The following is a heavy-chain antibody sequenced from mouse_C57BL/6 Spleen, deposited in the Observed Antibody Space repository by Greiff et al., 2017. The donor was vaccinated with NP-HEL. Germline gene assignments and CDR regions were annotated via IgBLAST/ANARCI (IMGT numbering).Heavy chain of an antibody. D-gene: IGHD1-1*01. J-gene: IGHJ1*03. CDR2: ILPGIGST. Sequence: QVQLQQSGAELMKPFSSGKLSWKASFYTFTCYWIEWVKQRPGHGLEWIGEILPGIGSTIDNEKFKGKATFTADTSSNTAYMQLSSLTTEDSAIYYCARGVTTVIVPYWYFDVWGTGTTVTVSS. V-gene: IGHV1-9*01. CDR1: FYTFTCYW. CDR3: ARGVTTVIVPYWYFDV.